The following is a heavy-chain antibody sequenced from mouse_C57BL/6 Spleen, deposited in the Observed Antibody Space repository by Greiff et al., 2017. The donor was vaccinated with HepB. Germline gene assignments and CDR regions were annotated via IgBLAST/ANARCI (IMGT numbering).Heavy chain of an antibody. J-gene: IGHJ4*01. V-gene: IGHV3-6*01. CDR2: ISYDGSN. Sequence: EVKLEESGPGLVKPSQSLSLTCSVTGYSITSGYYWNWIRQFPGNKLEWMGYISYDGSNNYNPSLKNRISITRDTSKNQFFLKLNTVTTEDTATYYCARKGGYAMDYWGQGTSVTVSS. CDR1: GYSITSGYY. CDR3: ARKGGYAMDY.